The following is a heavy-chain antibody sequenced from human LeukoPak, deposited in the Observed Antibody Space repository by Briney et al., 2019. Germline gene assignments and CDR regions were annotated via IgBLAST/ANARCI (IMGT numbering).Heavy chain of an antibody. CDR1: GFSFSDYY. CDR2: ISSSGTTR. J-gene: IGHJ6*02. D-gene: IGHD2-2*01. V-gene: IGHV3-11*01. CDR3: ARGVVPAAMYGMAV. Sequence: GGSLRLSCVASGFSFSDYYMSWLRQAPGKGLEWVSYISSSGTTRYYADSVKGRFTISGDNAKNSLYLQMNSLRAEDTAVYYCARGVVPAAMYGMAVWGQGTTVTVSS.